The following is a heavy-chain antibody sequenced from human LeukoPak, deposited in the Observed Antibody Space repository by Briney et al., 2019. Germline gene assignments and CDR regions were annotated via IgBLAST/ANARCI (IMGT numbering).Heavy chain of an antibody. Sequence: GGSLRLSCAASGFTFSSFDMNWVRQAPGKGLEWVSTMSGDATSTYYADSVKGRFTISRDNSKNTLYLQMNSLRAEDTAVYYCAKRTSGSSWYSSDYWGQGTLVTVSS. CDR2: MSGDATST. CDR1: GFTFSSFD. D-gene: IGHD6-13*01. V-gene: IGHV3-23*01. J-gene: IGHJ4*02. CDR3: AKRTSGSSWYSSDY.